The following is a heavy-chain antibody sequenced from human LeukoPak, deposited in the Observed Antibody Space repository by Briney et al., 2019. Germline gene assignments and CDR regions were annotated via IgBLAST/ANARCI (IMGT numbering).Heavy chain of an antibody. V-gene: IGHV4-61*02. Sequence: PSQTLSLTCTVAGASISSGRYYWGWLRQPAGKGLEWIGRIYNSGSTNYNPSLKSRVTISVDTSKNQFSLKLSSVTAADTAVYYCARVVPAAIWWFDPWGQGTLVTVSS. CDR1: GASISSGRYY. CDR3: ARVVPAAIWWFDP. J-gene: IGHJ5*02. D-gene: IGHD2-2*01. CDR2: IYNSGST.